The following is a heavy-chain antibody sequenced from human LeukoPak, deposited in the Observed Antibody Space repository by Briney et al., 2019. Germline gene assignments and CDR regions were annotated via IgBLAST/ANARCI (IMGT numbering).Heavy chain of an antibody. J-gene: IGHJ6*03. D-gene: IGHD2-2*01. CDR1: GYTFTSYD. CDR2: MNPNSGNT. Sequence: ASVKVSCKASGYTFTSYDINWVRQATGQGLEWMGWMNPNSGNTGYAQKFQGRVTMTRNTSISTAYMELSSLRSEDTAVYYCARGGCSGTSCYFYYYYYMDVWGKGTTVTISS. V-gene: IGHV1-8*01. CDR3: ARGGCSGTSCYFYYYYYMDV.